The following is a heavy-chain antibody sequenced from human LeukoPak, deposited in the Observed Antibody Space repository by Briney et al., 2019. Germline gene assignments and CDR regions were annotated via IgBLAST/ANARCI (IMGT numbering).Heavy chain of an antibody. CDR1: GFTFSSSD. D-gene: IGHD2/OR15-2a*01. V-gene: IGHV3-23*01. Sequence: PGGSLRLFCAASGFTFSSSDMSWVRQAPGKGLEWVSSISGRCGSPYYADSVKGRFTISRDNSQNTLYLQMNSRRAEDTAVYYCSKGPLLWDWGQGRLVTVSS. CDR2: ISGRCGSP. J-gene: IGHJ4*02. CDR3: SKGPLLWD.